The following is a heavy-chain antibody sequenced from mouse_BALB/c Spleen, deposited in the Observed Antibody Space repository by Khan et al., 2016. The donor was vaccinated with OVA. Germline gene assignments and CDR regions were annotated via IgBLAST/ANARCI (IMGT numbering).Heavy chain of an antibody. CDR3: VRPGLRRGAWFAY. Sequence: QVRLQQSGPELVRPGVSVKISCKGSGYTFTDYAMHWVKQSHAKSLEWIGVISTYSGNTNYNQKFKGKATMTVDKSSSTAYMELARLTSEDSAIYYCVRPGLRRGAWFAYWGQGTLVTVSA. D-gene: IGHD2-2*01. J-gene: IGHJ3*01. V-gene: IGHV1S137*01. CDR2: ISTYSGNT. CDR1: GYTFTDYA.